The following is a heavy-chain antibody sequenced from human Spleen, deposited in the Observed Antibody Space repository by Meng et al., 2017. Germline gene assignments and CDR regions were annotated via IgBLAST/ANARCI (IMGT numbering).Heavy chain of an antibody. J-gene: IGHJ4*02. D-gene: IGHD6-19*01. CDR3: ATWGDSSGDWGF. Sequence: SLMISCAGSGFTFSSYAMYWVRQAPGKGLEWVAVVSSDGSNKYYADSVKGRFTISRDNCKNTQYLQMNSLRDEDTAVYYCATWGDSSGDWGFWGQGTLVTVSS. CDR2: VSSDGSNK. CDR1: GFTFSSYA. V-gene: IGHV3-30*04.